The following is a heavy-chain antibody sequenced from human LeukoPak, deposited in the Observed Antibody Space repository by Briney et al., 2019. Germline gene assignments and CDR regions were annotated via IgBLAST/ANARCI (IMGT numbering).Heavy chain of an antibody. D-gene: IGHD6-13*01. J-gene: IGHJ4*02. CDR3: ARFSSSSSYFDY. CDR1: GGSISSSSYY. V-gene: IGHV4-39*01. Sequence: PSETLSLTCTVSGGSISSSSYYWGWIRQPPGKGLEWIGSTYYSGSTYYNPSHKSRVTISVDTSKNQFSLKLSSVTAADTAVYYCARFSSSSSYFDYWGQGTLVTVSS. CDR2: TYYSGST.